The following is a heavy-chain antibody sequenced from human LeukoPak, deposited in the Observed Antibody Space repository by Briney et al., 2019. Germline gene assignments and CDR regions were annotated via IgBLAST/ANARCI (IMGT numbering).Heavy chain of an antibody. Sequence: GSVKVSCKASGGTFSSYAISWVRQAPGQGLEWMGWINTNTGNPTYAQGFTGRLVFSLDTSVSTAYLQISSLKAEDTAVYYCARDSNTGSYLASEYNWFDPWGQGTLVTVSS. CDR1: GGTFSSYA. CDR3: ARDSNTGSYLASEYNWFDP. CDR2: INTNTGNP. J-gene: IGHJ5*02. D-gene: IGHD3-10*01. V-gene: IGHV7-4-1*02.